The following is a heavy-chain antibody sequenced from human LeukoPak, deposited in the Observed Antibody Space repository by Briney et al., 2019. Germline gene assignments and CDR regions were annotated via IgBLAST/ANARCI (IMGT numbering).Heavy chain of an antibody. V-gene: IGHV1-8*02. J-gene: IGHJ5*02. CDR3: ARGRKRKDAVNWFDP. Sequence: ASVKVSCKASGYTFTGYYIHWVRQAPGQGLEWMGWMNPNSGNTGYAQKFQGRVTMTRNTSISTAYMELSSLRSEDTAVYYCARGRKRKDAVNWFDPWGQGTLVTVSS. CDR2: MNPNSGNT. CDR1: GYTFTGYY.